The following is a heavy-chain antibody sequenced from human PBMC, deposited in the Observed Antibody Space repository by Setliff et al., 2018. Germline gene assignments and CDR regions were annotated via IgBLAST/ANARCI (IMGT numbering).Heavy chain of an antibody. CDR1: GYSISSGYY. V-gene: IGHV4-38-2*02. D-gene: IGHD6-13*01. J-gene: IGHJ4*02. Sequence: KPSETLSLTCTVSGYSISSGYYWGWIRQPPGKGLEWIGNMYHSGSVYYNPSLKSRVTISVDTSKNQFSLKVTSVTAADTAVYYCARVDWGYSSSWSIDDWGQGTLVTVSS. CDR2: MYHSGSV. CDR3: ARVDWGYSSSWSIDD.